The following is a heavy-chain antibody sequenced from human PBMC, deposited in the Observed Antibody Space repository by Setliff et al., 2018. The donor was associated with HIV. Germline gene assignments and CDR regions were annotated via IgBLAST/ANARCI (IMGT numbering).Heavy chain of an antibody. J-gene: IGHJ6*03. Sequence: SVKVSCKTSGYNITAYYMHWVRQAPGQGPEWMGGIIPAFGVSTQAKDRITLDVDKSTSTVYMDLRSLRVEDTAVYYCARSGGWWGYNTPSPYYYYMGVWGKGTTVTVSS. CDR2: IIPAFGVS. CDR1: GYNITAYY. V-gene: IGHV1-69*17. CDR3: ARSGGWWGYNTPSPYYYYMGV. D-gene: IGHD3-16*01.